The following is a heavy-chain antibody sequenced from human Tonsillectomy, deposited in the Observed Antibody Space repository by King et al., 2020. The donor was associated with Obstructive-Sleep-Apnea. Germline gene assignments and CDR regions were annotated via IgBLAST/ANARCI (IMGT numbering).Heavy chain of an antibody. Sequence: QLQESGPGLVKPSETLSLPCTVSGGSISTYYCSWLRQPPPKKLQWIVYIYYSGSSNYNPSLTRRVSISVDTSKNQFSLKLTSVTAADTAVYYCARSPYGSGIIDYFDPWGQGTLVTVSS. J-gene: IGHJ5*02. CDR3: ARSPYGSGIIDYFDP. D-gene: IGHD3-10*01. CDR2: IYYSGSS. V-gene: IGHV4-59*01. CDR1: GGSISTYY.